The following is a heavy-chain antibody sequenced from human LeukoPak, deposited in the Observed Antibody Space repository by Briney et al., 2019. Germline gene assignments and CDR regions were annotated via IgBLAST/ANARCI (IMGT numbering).Heavy chain of an antibody. CDR2: IYHSGST. CDR3: AYQNYYDSSGLLDY. CDR1: GGSISSSNW. J-gene: IGHJ4*02. D-gene: IGHD3-22*01. V-gene: IGHV4-4*02. Sequence: SETLSLTCAVSGGSISSSNWWSWVRQPPGKGLEWIGEIYHSGSTNYNPSLKSRVTISVDKSKNQFPLKLSSVTAADTAVYYCAYQNYYDSSGLLDYWGQGTLVTVSS.